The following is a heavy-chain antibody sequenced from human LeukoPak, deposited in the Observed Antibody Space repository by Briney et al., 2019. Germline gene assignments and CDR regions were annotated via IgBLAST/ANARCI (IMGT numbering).Heavy chain of an antibody. Sequence: SETLSLTCTVSGGSISSSSYYWGWIRQPPGKGLEWIGSIYYSGSTYYNPSLKSRVTISVDTSKNQFSLKLSSVTAADTAVYYCARAPQDDAFDIWGQGTMVTVSS. CDR2: IYYSGST. CDR3: ARAPQDDAFDI. V-gene: IGHV4-39*07. J-gene: IGHJ3*02. CDR1: GGSISSSSYY.